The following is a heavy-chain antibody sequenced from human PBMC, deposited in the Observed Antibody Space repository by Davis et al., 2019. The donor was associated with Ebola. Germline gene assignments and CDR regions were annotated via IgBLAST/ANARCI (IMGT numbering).Heavy chain of an antibody. D-gene: IGHD2-21*01. CDR1: GFTFSSYA. V-gene: IGHV3-23*01. Sequence: PGGSLRLSCAASGFTFSSYAMSWVRQAPGKGLEWVSAISGSGGSTYYADSVKGRFTISRDNSKNTLYLQMNSLRAEDTAVYYCASSQGGILYFQHWGQGTLVTVSS. CDR3: ASSQGGILYFQH. CDR2: ISGSGGST. J-gene: IGHJ1*01.